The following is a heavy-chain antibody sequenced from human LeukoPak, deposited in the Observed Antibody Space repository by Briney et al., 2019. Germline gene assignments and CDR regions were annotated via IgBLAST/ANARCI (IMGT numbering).Heavy chain of an antibody. D-gene: IGHD3-3*01. CDR2: IYYSGST. J-gene: IGHJ5*02. CDR3: ARHGVGIIYDFWSGYYNWFDP. CDR1: GGSISSYY. V-gene: IGHV4-59*08. Sequence: SETLSLTCTVSGGSISSYYWSWIRQPPGKGLEWIGYIYYSGSTNYNPSLKSRVTISVDTSKNQFSLKLSSATAADTAVYYCARHGVGIIYDFWSGYYNWFDPWGQGTLVTVSS.